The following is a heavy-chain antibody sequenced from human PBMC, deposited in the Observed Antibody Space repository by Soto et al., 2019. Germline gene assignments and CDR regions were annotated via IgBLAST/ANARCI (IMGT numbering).Heavy chain of an antibody. CDR3: AREGSYSAYNFAHGIQLWSFDF. J-gene: IGHJ4*02. V-gene: IGHV4-4*07. CDR1: GGSISSYY. CDR2: IFSSGST. D-gene: IGHD5-12*01. Sequence: SATLSLTCTVSGGSISSYYWSWIRQPPGKGLEWIGRIFSSGSTSFNPSLESRVAMSVDTSKNHFSLNLSSVTAADMAVYYCAREGSYSAYNFAHGIQLWSFDFWGQGALVTVSS.